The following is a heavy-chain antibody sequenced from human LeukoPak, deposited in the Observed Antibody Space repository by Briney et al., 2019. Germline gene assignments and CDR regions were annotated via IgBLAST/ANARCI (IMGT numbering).Heavy chain of an antibody. CDR1: GFTFSTFA. CDR3: ARVSGSGSYSFDY. CDR2: IFPSGGEI. Sequence: GGSLRLSCAASGFTFSTFAMLWVRQPPGKGLEWVSSIFPSGGEIHYADSVRGRFTISRDNSKSILSLQMNSLRAEDTAVYYCARVSGSGSYSFDYWGQGTLVTVSS. V-gene: IGHV3-23*01. D-gene: IGHD3-10*01. J-gene: IGHJ4*02.